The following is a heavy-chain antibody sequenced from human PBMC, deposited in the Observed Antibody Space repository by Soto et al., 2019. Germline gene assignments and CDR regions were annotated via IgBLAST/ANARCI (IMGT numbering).Heavy chain of an antibody. J-gene: IGHJ6*02. CDR3: ARGGVGATYYYYYGMDV. CDR2: INPSGGST. V-gene: IGHV1-46*01. D-gene: IGHD1-26*01. Sequence: GASVKVSCKASGYTFTSYYMHWVRQAPGQGLEWMGIINPSGGSTSYAQKFQGRVTMTRDTSTSTVYMELSSLRSEDTAVYYCARGGVGATYYYYYGMDVWGQGTTVTVS. CDR1: GYTFTSYY.